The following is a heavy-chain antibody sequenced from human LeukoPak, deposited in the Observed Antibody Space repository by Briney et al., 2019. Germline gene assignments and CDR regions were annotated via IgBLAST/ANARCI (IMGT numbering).Heavy chain of an antibody. Sequence: GGSLRLSCAASGFTFGDYAMHWVRQAPGKGLEWVSGISWNSGSIGYADSVKGRFTISRDNAKNSLYLQMNSLRAEDTAVYFCSRGKSDAYGLEDNWGQGTLVTVSS. J-gene: IGHJ4*02. CDR3: SRGKSDAYGLEDN. CDR2: ISWNSGSI. V-gene: IGHV3-9*01. D-gene: IGHD4-17*01. CDR1: GFTFGDYA.